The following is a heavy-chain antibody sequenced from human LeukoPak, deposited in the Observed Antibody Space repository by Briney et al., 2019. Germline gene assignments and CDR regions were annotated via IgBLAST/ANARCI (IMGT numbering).Heavy chain of an antibody. CDR3: ARDRFSGSCDY. Sequence: GGSLRLSCAASGFTLRGYGMSWVRQAPGKGLEWVANIKQDGSEKYYVDSVKGRFTISRDNAENSLYLQMNSLRAEDTAVYYCARDRFSGSCDYWGQGTLVTVSS. CDR2: IKQDGSEK. D-gene: IGHD1-26*01. J-gene: IGHJ4*02. V-gene: IGHV3-7*01. CDR1: GFTLRGYG.